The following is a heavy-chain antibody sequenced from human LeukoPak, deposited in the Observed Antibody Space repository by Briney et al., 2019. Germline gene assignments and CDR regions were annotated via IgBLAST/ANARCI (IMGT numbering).Heavy chain of an antibody. CDR3: RIAAAGRDY. Sequence: GGSLRLSCAASGFTFSNYWMHWVRQAPGKGLVWVSYINSAGTNTNYADSVKGRFTISRDTAKNTLYLQMNSLRAEDTAVYYCRIAAAGRDYWGQGTQVTISS. D-gene: IGHD6-13*01. CDR1: GFTFSNYW. J-gene: IGHJ4*02. CDR2: INSAGTNT. V-gene: IGHV3-74*01.